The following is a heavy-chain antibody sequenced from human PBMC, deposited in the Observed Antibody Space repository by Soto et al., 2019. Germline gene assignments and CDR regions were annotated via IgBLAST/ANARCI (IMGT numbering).Heavy chain of an antibody. CDR3: ASSMNGIAGFFDY. V-gene: IGHV3-33*01. CDR2: IWYDGSNK. J-gene: IGHJ4*02. D-gene: IGHD6-13*01. Sequence: QVQLVESGGGVVQPGRSLRLSCAASGFTFSSYGMHWVHQAPGKGLEWVAVIWYDGSNKYYADSVKGRFTISRDNSKNTLYLQMHSLRAEDTAISYCASSMNGIAGFFDYWGQGTLVIVSS. CDR1: GFTFSSYG.